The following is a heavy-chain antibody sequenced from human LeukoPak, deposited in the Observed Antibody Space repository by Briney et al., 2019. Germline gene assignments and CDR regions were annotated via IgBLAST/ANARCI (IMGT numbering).Heavy chain of an antibody. Sequence: GGSLRLSCAASGFTFSSFAMSWVRQAPGQGLEWVSAISDNSGNTYYADSVKGRFTISRDNAKNSLYLQMNSLRAEDTAVYYCARRPVAAAGTRDAFDIWGQGTMVTVPS. D-gene: IGHD6-13*01. CDR2: ISDNSGNT. CDR3: ARRPVAAAGTRDAFDI. CDR1: GFTFSSFA. J-gene: IGHJ3*02. V-gene: IGHV3-23*01.